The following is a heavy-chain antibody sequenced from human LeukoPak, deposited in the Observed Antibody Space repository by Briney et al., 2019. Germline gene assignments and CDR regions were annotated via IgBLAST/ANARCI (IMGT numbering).Heavy chain of an antibody. D-gene: IGHD6-13*01. CDR1: GFTFSNYW. CDR3: TRARRAAGDY. V-gene: IGHV3-7*01. CDR2: IKQDGSEK. J-gene: IGHJ4*02. Sequence: PGGSLRLSCAASGFTFSNYWMSWVRQAPGKGLEWVANIKQDGSEKYYVDSVKGRFTISRDNAKNTLYLQMNSLRADDTAVYYCTRARRAAGDYWGQGALVTVSS.